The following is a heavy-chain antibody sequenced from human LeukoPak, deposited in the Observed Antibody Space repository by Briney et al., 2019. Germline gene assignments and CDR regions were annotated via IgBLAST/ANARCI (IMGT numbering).Heavy chain of an antibody. CDR2: IIPIFGTA. D-gene: IGHD1-26*01. CDR3: ARDLATTIIYYYMDV. CDR1: GGTFSSYA. Sequence: SVKVSCKASGGTFSSYAISWVRQAPGQGLEWMGGIIPIFGTANYAQKFQGRVTITADESTNTAYMELSRLRSDDTAVYYCARDLATTIIYYYMDVWGKGTTVTVSS. J-gene: IGHJ6*03. V-gene: IGHV1-69*13.